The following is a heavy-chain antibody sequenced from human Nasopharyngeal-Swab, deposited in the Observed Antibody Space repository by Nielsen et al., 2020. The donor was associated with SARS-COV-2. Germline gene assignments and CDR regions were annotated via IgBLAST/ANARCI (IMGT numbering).Heavy chain of an antibody. V-gene: IGHV3-30-3*02. Sequence: WIRQPPGKGLEWVAVISYDGSNKYYADSVKGRFTISRDNSKNTLYLQMNSLRAEDTAVYYCVKLSPYYYGSGSSHDAFDIWGQGTMVTVSS. J-gene: IGHJ3*02. CDR3: VKLSPYYYGSGSSHDAFDI. CDR2: ISYDGSNK. D-gene: IGHD3-10*01.